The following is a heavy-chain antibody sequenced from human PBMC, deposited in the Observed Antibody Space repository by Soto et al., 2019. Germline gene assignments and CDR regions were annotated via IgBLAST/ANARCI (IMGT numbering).Heavy chain of an antibody. CDR1: GGTFSSYA. CDR3: ARDHFDIGYDPANSDY. V-gene: IGHV1-69*13. J-gene: IGHJ4*02. D-gene: IGHD5-12*01. CDR2: IIPIFGTA. Sequence: GASVKVSCKASGGTFSSYAISWVRQAPGQGLEWMGGIIPIFGTANYAQKFQGRVTITADESTSTAYMELSSLRSEDTAVYYCARDHFDIGYDPANSDYWGQGTLVTVSS.